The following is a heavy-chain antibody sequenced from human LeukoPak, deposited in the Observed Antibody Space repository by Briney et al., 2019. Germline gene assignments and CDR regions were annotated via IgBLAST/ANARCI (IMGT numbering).Heavy chain of an antibody. CDR1: GFTFSSYW. CDR2: IKQDGSEK. V-gene: IGHV3-7*01. CDR3: AKDRRDADYEFYFDY. J-gene: IGHJ4*02. Sequence: GGSLRLSCAASGFTFSSYWMSWVRQAPGKGLEWVANIKQDGSEKYYVDSVKGRFTISRDNSRNTLYLQMNSLRAEDTAVYYCAKDRRDADYEFYFDYWGQGTLVTVSS. D-gene: IGHD4-17*01.